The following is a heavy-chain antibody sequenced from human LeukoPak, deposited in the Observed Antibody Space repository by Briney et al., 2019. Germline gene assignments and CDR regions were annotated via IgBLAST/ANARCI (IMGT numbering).Heavy chain of an antibody. CDR3: ARGRSLYSSSWPDAFDI. D-gene: IGHD6-13*01. CDR2: INPNSGGT. CDR1: GYTFTGYY. J-gene: IGHJ3*02. Sequence: ASVKVSCKASGYTFTGYYMHWVRQAPGQGLEWMGWINPNSGGTNYAQKFQGRVTMTRDTSISTAYMELSRLRSDDTAVYYCARGRSLYSSSWPDAFDIWGQGTMVTVSS. V-gene: IGHV1-2*02.